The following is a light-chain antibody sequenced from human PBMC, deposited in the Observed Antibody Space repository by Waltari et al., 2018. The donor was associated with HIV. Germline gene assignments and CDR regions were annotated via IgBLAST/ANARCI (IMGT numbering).Light chain of an antibody. CDR3: CSYTSSNTYD. Sequence: QSALTQPASVSGSPGQSITISCTGTSGDVGGYNFVSWYQQHPGKAPKLIIYEVTYRPSGVSGRFSGSKSGHTASLTISGLQAEDEADYYCCSYTSSNTYDFGTGTTVTVL. CDR1: SGDVGGYNF. CDR2: EVT. J-gene: IGLJ1*01. V-gene: IGLV2-14*03.